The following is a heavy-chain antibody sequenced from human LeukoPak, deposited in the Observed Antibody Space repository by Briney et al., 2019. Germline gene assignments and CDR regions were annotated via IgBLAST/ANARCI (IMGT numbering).Heavy chain of an antibody. CDR2: MSADSATT. D-gene: IGHD3-10*01. J-gene: IGHJ4*02. V-gene: IGHV3-23*01. CDR1: GFNFGGYS. Sequence: GGSLRLSCAASGFNFGGYSMTWVRQAPGKGLEWVSVMSADSATTFYADSVKGRFTISRDNAKNTVFLQMSSLRAEDTALYYCARKSASGNYPLDYWGQGTLVTVSS. CDR3: ARKSASGNYPLDY.